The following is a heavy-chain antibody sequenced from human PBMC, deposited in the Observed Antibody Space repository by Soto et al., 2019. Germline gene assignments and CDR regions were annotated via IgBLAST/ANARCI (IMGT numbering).Heavy chain of an antibody. V-gene: IGHV1-69*13. CDR2: IIPIFGTA. CDR3: ARLNPDIVLMDV. J-gene: IGHJ6*02. D-gene: IGHD2-8*01. CDR1: GGTFSSYA. Sequence: SVKVSCKASGGTFSSYAISWVRQAPGQGLEWMGGIIPIFGTANYAQKFQGRVTITADESTSTAYMELSSLRSEDTAAYYCARLNPDIVLMDVWGQGTTVTVSS.